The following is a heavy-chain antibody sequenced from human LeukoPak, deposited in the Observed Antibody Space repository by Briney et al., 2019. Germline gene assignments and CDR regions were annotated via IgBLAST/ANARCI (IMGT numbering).Heavy chain of an antibody. CDR3: GPAVDLAMYGGFDF. Sequence: GGSLRLSCAASGFIFSNSYMGWIRQAPGKGLEWLSYMSPDGNSVYYADSVRGRFTISRDNTKNSLHLQMDSLRVEDTAIFYCGPAVDLAMYGGFDFRGQGTLVTVSS. V-gene: IGHV3-11*01. D-gene: IGHD5-18*01. J-gene: IGHJ4*02. CDR2: MSPDGNSV. CDR1: GFIFSNSY.